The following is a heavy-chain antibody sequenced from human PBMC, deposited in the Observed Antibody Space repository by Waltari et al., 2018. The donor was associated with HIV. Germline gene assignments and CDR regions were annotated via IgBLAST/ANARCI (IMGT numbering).Heavy chain of an antibody. CDR1: GFTFSNAW. V-gene: IGHV3-15*01. J-gene: IGHJ4*02. D-gene: IGHD5-18*01. Sequence: EVQLVESGGGLVKPGGSLRLSCAASGFTFSNAWMSWVRQAPGKGLEWVGHIKSKTDGGKTDYAAPVKGRFTISRDDSKNTLYLQMNSLKTEDTAVYYCTTGSGYSYALDYWGQGTLVTVSS. CDR2: IKSKTDGGKT. CDR3: TTGSGYSYALDY.